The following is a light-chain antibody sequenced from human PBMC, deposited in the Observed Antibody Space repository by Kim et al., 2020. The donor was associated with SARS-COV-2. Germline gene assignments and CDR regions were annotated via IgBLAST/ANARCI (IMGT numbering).Light chain of an antibody. CDR2: SNN. V-gene: IGLV1-44*01. Sequence: QSVLTQPPSASGTPGQRVTISCSGSSSNIGSNTVNWYQQLPGTAPKLLIYSNNQRPSGVPDRFSGSQSGTSASLAISGLQSEDEADYYCAAWDDILIGRVFCGGTQLTVL. J-gene: IGLJ3*02. CDR1: SSNIGSNT. CDR3: AAWDDILIGRV.